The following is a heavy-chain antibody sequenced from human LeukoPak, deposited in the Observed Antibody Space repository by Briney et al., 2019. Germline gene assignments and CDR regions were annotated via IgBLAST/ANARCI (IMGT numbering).Heavy chain of an antibody. Sequence: GGSLRLSCAASGFTFSSYGMHWVRQAPGKGLEWVSAITSGDGTYYADSVKGRFTISRDNSKNTLYLQMNSLRAEDTAVYYCAKGGTIFGVVIVNYYYMDVWGKGTTVTVSS. D-gene: IGHD3-3*01. V-gene: IGHV3-23*01. CDR1: GFTFSSYG. J-gene: IGHJ6*03. CDR3: AKGGTIFGVVIVNYYYMDV. CDR2: ITSGDGT.